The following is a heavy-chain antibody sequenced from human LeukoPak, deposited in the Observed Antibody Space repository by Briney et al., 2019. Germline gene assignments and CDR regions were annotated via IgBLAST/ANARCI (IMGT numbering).Heavy chain of an antibody. Sequence: ASVKVSCKASGYSFTSYAMNWVRQAPGQGLEWMGWINTNTGNPTYAQGFTGRCVFSLDTSVSTAYLQISSLKAEDTAVYSCARVAEYSSGWYDPFDYWGQGTLVTISS. CDR1: GYSFTSYA. D-gene: IGHD6-19*01. V-gene: IGHV7-4-1*02. CDR2: INTNTGNP. J-gene: IGHJ4*02. CDR3: ARVAEYSSGWYDPFDY.